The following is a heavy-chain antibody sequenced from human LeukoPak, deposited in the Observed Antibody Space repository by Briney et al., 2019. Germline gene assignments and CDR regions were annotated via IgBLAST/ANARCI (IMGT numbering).Heavy chain of an antibody. CDR2: IIPIFGTA. D-gene: IGHD6-13*01. CDR3: AREDSSSRGRAFDI. Sequence: SVKVSCKASGGTFSSYAISWVRQAPGQGLEWMGGIIPIFGTANYAQKFQGRVTITADESTSTAYMELSSLRSEDTAVYYCAREDSSSRGRAFDIWGQGTMVTVSS. CDR1: GGTFSSYA. V-gene: IGHV1-69*13. J-gene: IGHJ3*02.